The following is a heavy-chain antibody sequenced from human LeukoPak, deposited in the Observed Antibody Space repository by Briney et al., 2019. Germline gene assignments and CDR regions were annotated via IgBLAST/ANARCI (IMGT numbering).Heavy chain of an antibody. V-gene: IGHV4-61*02. D-gene: IGHD3-22*01. Sequence: PSETLSLTCTVSGGSISSGSYYWSWIRQPAGKGLEWIGRIYTSGSTNYNPSLKSRVTISVDTSKNQFSLKLSSVTAAGTAVYYCASYYDSSGFDIWGQGTMVTVSS. CDR1: GGSISSGSYY. CDR2: IYTSGST. CDR3: ASYYDSSGFDI. J-gene: IGHJ3*02.